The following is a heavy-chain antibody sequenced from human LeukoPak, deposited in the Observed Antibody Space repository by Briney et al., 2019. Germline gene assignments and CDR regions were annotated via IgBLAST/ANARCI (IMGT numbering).Heavy chain of an antibody. V-gene: IGHV3-7*01. Sequence: PGGSLRLSCAASGFTFRNNWMSWVRQAPGKGLEGVANIKQDGSDKNYVDSVKGRFTISRDNAKNSLSLQINSLRAEDTAVYYCARETPDSSGWDWGQGTLVTVSS. CDR2: IKQDGSDK. D-gene: IGHD6-19*01. J-gene: IGHJ4*02. CDR1: GFTFRNNW. CDR3: ARETPDSSGWD.